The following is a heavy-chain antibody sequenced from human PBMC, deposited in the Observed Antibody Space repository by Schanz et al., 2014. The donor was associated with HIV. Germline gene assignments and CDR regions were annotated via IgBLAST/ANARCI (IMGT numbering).Heavy chain of an antibody. CDR1: GFTFSSYA. Sequence: EVQLLESGGGLAQPGGSLRLSCATSGFTFSSYAMNWVRQAPGKGLEWVSFISGTGGSTYYTDSVKGRFTISRDNFKDTLYLQMNSLRAEDTAVFYCATDFSSSWCFDNWGQGTLVTVSS. CDR2: ISGTGGST. CDR3: ATDFSSSWCFDN. J-gene: IGHJ4*02. V-gene: IGHV3-23*01. D-gene: IGHD6-13*01.